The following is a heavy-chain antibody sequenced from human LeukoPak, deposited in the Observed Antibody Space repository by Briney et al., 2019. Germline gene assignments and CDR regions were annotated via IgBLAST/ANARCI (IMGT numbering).Heavy chain of an antibody. Sequence: GGSLRLSCAASGFTFDDYGMSWVRQAPGKGLEWVSGINWNGGSTGYADSVKGRFTISRDNAKNSLYLQMNSLRAEDTALYYCARDPSNFYYYYYMDVWGKGTTVTVFS. V-gene: IGHV3-20*04. CDR3: ARDPSNFYYYYYMDV. CDR1: GFTFDDYG. CDR2: INWNGGST. J-gene: IGHJ6*03. D-gene: IGHD4/OR15-4a*01.